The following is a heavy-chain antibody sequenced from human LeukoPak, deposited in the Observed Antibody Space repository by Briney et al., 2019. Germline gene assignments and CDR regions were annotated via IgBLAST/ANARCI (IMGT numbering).Heavy chain of an antibody. J-gene: IGHJ4*02. CDR2: INSDGRHT. D-gene: IGHD3-22*01. Sequence: GWSLRLSCAAAGFTFSTYWMHWVRQAPGKGLVWVSRINSDGRHTTYADSVKGRFTISRDNAKNTVYLQMNSLRAEDTAMYYCARSDDSSGYYSNWGQGTLVTVSS. CDR3: ARSDDSSGYYSN. CDR1: GFTFSTYW. V-gene: IGHV3-74*01.